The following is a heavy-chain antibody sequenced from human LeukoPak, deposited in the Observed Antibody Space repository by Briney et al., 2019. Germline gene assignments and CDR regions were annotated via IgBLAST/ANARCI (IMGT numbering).Heavy chain of an antibody. V-gene: IGHV4-59*08. J-gene: IGHJ4*02. Sequence: SETLSLTCTVSGGSISSYYWSWIRQPPGKGLEWIGYIYYSGSTNYNPPLKSRVTILVDTSKNQFSLKLSSVTAADTAVYYCARHFSCSSTSCYAPPSYWGQGTLVTVSS. D-gene: IGHD2-2*01. CDR1: GGSISSYY. CDR3: ARHFSCSSTSCYAPPSY. CDR2: IYYSGST.